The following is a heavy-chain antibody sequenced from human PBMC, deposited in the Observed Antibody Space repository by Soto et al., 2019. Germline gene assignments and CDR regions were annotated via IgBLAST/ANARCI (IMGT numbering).Heavy chain of an antibody. V-gene: IGHV3-15*01. Sequence: WRSLRLSCAVSGFTFNNAWMRWVRKAPGKGLECVGRIKSKTDGGTTDYAAPVKGRFTISRDDSKNTLYLQMNSLKTEDTGVYYCTTEVDYYDSSGYYRYYFNYWDQGTLVNVS. CDR3: TTEVDYYDSSGYYRYYFNY. CDR2: IKSKTDGGTT. CDR1: GFTFNNAW. D-gene: IGHD3-22*01. J-gene: IGHJ4*02.